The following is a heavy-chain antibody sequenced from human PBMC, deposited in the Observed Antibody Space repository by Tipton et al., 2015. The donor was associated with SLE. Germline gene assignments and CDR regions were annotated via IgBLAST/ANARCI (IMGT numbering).Heavy chain of an antibody. D-gene: IGHD2-15*01. Sequence: TLSLTCTVSGGSISSYYWSWIRQPPGKGLEWIGYIYYSGSTNYNPSLKSRVTISVDTSKKQLSLTLRSVTAADTAIYYCTARAVVGTIEFSWGRGTLVTVSS. CDR2: IYYSGST. CDR3: TARAVVGTIEFS. J-gene: IGHJ5*02. CDR1: GGSISSYY. V-gene: IGHV4-59*03.